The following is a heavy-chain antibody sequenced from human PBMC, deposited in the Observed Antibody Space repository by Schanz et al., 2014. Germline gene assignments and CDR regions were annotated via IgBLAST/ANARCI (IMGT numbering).Heavy chain of an antibody. V-gene: IGHV1-18*01. D-gene: IGHD3-10*01. CDR1: GYTFNNHG. J-gene: IGHJ6*02. CDR2: ISVYHGHT. CDR3: VRDAGWAFGDYHDMDV. Sequence: QVQLVQSGGEVKKPGASATVSCKASGYTFNNHGISWVRQAPGQGLEWMGWISVYHGHTNYAEKVHGRVTMTTDTSTSTACMELRSLISDDTAVYYCVRDAGWAFGDYHDMDVWGQGTSVTVSS.